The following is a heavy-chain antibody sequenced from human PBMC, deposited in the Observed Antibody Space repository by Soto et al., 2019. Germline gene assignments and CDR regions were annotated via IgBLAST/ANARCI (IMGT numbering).Heavy chain of an antibody. CDR3: IQRRCGRYCLHSYASYYYYGMDV. V-gene: IGHV2-5*02. J-gene: IGHJ6*02. CDR2: IYWDDDK. Sequence: QITLKESGPTLVKPTQTLTLTCTFSAFSLSTGGVGVGWIRQPPGKALEWLALIYWDDDKRYSPSLRSRLTITKDTSKNWVVLTIANMDPVDTAIYYCIQRRCGRYCLHSYASYYYYGMDVWGQGTTVTVSS. CDR1: AFSLSTGGVG. D-gene: IGHD2-15*01.